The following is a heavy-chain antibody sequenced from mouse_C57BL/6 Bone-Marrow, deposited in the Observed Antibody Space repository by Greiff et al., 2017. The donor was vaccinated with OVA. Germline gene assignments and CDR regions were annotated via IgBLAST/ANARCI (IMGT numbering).Heavy chain of an antibody. D-gene: IGHD2-3*01. CDR2: IRSKSNNYAT. J-gene: IGHJ4*01. CDR1: GFSFNTYA. V-gene: IGHV10-1*01. Sequence: EVMLVESGGGLVQPKGSLKLSCAASGFSFNTYAMNWVRPAPGKGLEWVARIRSKSNNYATYYADSVKDRFTISRDDSESMLYLQMNNLKTEDTAMYYCVRHEDGYYPSLDYWGQGTSVTVSS. CDR3: VRHEDGYYPSLDY.